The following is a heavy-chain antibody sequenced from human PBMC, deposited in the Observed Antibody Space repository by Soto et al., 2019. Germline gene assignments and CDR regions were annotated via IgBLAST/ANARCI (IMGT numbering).Heavy chain of an antibody. CDR3: ARDRRVRGSPFDY. Sequence: PGGSLRLSCAASGFTFSSYAMHWVRQAPGKGLEWVAVISYDGSNKYYADSVKGRLTISRDNSKNTLYLQMNSLRAEDTAVYYCARDRRVRGSPFDYWGQGTLVTVSS. D-gene: IGHD1-26*01. V-gene: IGHV3-30-3*01. CDR2: ISYDGSNK. CDR1: GFTFSSYA. J-gene: IGHJ4*02.